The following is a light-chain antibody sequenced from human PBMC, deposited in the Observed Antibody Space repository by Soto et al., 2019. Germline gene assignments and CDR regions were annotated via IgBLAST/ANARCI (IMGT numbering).Light chain of an antibody. CDR3: SSNTSSSVV. CDR1: SSDVGGYNY. Sequence: QSALTQPASVSGPPGQSITISCTGTSSDVGGYNYVSWYQQHPGKAPKLMIFEISNRPSEVSNRFSGSKSGNTASLTISGLQAGDEADYYCSSNTSSSVVFGGGTKLTVL. J-gene: IGLJ2*01. V-gene: IGLV2-14*01. CDR2: EIS.